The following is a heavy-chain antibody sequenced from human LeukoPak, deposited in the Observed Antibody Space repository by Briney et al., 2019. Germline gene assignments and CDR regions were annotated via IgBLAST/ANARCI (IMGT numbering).Heavy chain of an antibody. CDR3: ARYRNCGSDCYDAFDI. J-gene: IGHJ3*02. CDR1: GYPISSGYY. V-gene: IGHV4-38-2*02. D-gene: IGHD2-21*02. CDR2: IYHRGST. Sequence: SETLSLTCTVSGYPISSGYYWGWIRQPPGKGLEWIRGIYHRGSTYYNPSLKSRVTISVDTSKNQFSLKLNSVTAADTAVYYCARYRNCGSDCYDAFDIWGQGTMVTVSS.